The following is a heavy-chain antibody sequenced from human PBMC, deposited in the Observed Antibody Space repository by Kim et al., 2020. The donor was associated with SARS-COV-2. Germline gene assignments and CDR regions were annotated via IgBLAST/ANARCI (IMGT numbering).Heavy chain of an antibody. V-gene: IGHV4-59*08. Sequence: TPPLKSRVPISVDTSKHPFSLKLDSVTAADTAVYYCARHGGFGELFYFDYWGQGTLVTVSS. D-gene: IGHD3-10*01. CDR3: ARHGGFGELFYFDY. J-gene: IGHJ4*02.